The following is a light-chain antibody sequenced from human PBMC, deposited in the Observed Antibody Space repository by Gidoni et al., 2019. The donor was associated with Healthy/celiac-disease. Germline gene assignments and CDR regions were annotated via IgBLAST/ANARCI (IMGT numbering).Light chain of an antibody. CDR1: QSVSSSY. J-gene: IGKJ4*01. V-gene: IGKV3-20*01. CDR3: QQYGSSPLT. CDR2: GAS. Sequence: EIVLTQYPGTLSLSPGERATLSCRASQSVSSSYLACDQQKPGQAPRLLIYGASSRATGIPDRFSGSGSGTDFTLTISRLGPDDFAVYYCQQYGSSPLTFGGGTKVEIK.